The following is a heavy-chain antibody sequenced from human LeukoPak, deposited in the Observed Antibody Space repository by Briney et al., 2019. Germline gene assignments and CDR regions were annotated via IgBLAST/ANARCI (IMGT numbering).Heavy chain of an antibody. Sequence: SQTLSLTCTVSGGSISSGDYYWSWIRQHPGKGLEWIGYIYYSGSTYYNPSLKSRVTISVDTSKNQFSLKLSSVTAADTAVYYCARHLIVVVTGGRAFDIWGQGTMVTVSS. D-gene: IGHD2-21*02. J-gene: IGHJ3*02. CDR2: IYYSGST. V-gene: IGHV4-31*03. CDR1: GGSISSGDYY. CDR3: ARHLIVVVTGGRAFDI.